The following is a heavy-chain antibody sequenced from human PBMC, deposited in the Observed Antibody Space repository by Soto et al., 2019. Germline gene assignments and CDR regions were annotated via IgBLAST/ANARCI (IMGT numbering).Heavy chain of an antibody. CDR3: ARGREFRIWSGNSNWLDP. CDR2: VTHSGNS. V-gene: IGHV4-34*02. D-gene: IGHD3-3*01. J-gene: IGHJ5*02. CDR1: GGSFSGYF. Sequence: QVQLQQWGAGLLKTSETLSLTCGVSGGSFSGYFWTWIRQSPGKGLEWIGEVTHSGNSNYNPSLKSRVTLSVDRARTQFSLRLTSVTAADTAVYYCARGREFRIWSGNSNWLDPWGQGTLVTVSS.